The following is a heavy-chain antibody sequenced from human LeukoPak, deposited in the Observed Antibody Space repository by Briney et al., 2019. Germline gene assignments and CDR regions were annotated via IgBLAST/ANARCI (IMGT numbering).Heavy chain of an antibody. D-gene: IGHD6-13*01. CDR3: ARDEGGAAFDY. J-gene: IGHJ4*02. Sequence: SETLSLTCTVSGGSISSYYWSWIRQPPGKGLEWIGYIYYSGSTNYNPSLKSRVTISVDTSKNQFSLKLSSVTAADTAVYYCARDEGGAAFDYWGQGTLVTVSS. CDR1: GGSISSYY. V-gene: IGHV4-59*12. CDR2: IYYSGST.